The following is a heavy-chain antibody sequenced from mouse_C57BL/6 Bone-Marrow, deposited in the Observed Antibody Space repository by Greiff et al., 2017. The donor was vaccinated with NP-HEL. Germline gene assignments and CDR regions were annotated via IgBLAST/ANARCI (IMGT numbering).Heavy chain of an antibody. CDR2: IYPGGGYT. V-gene: IGHV1-63*01. CDR1: GYTFTEYT. CDR3: ARIYYSNLSRYFDV. D-gene: IGHD2-5*01. Sequence: QVQLQQSGAELVKPGASVKLSCKASGYTFTEYTIHWVKQRPGHGLEWIGDIYPGGGYTNYNEKFKGKATLTADKSSSTAYMQFSSLTSEDSAIYYCARIYYSNLSRYFDVWGTGTTVTVSS. J-gene: IGHJ1*03.